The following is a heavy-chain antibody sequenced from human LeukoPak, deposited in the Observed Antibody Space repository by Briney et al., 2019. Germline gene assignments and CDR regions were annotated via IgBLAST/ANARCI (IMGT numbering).Heavy chain of an antibody. CDR3: ARGGSVIVATSDFDY. Sequence: TSETLSLTCTVSGGSISSSSYYWGWIRQPPGKGLEWIGSIYYGGSTYYNPSLKSRVTISVDTSKNQFSLKLSSVTAADTAVYYCARGGSVIVATSDFDYWGQGTLVTVSS. CDR2: IYYGGST. CDR1: GGSISSSSYY. V-gene: IGHV4-39*07. J-gene: IGHJ4*02. D-gene: IGHD5-12*01.